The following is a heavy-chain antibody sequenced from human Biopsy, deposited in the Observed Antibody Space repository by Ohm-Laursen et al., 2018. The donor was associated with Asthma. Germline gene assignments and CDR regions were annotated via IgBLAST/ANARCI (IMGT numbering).Heavy chain of an antibody. Sequence: SLRLSFAASGFTFGDYCMSWVRQVPGRGLEWVANIKHDGSENNHVDSLKGRFTISRDNAKNSLYLQMNSLRAEDTAVYYCARTFHFWSPYHAEHYQLWGQGTLVTVSS. J-gene: IGHJ1*01. CDR1: GFTFGDYC. D-gene: IGHD3-3*02. V-gene: IGHV3-7*01. CDR2: IKHDGSEN. CDR3: ARTFHFWSPYHAEHYQL.